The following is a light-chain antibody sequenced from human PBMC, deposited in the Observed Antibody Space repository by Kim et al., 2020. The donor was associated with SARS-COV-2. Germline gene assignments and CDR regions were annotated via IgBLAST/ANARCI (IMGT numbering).Light chain of an antibody. CDR1: SGHSSSA. CDR2: INSDGSH. V-gene: IGLV4-69*01. CDR3: QTWGSVTVI. Sequence: VKLTCTLSSGHSSSAIAWHQQQPEKGPRFLMKINSDGSHIKGDGIPDRFSGSRSGAERYLTITSLQSEDEADYYCQTWGSVTVIFGGGTQLTVL. J-gene: IGLJ2*01.